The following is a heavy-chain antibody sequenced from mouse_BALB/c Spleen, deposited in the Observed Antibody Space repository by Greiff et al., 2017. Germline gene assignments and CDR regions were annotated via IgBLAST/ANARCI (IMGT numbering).Heavy chain of an antibody. V-gene: IGHV1-14*01. J-gene: IGHJ4*01. Sequence: VQLQQSGPELVEPGASVKMSCTASGYTFTSYVMHWVKQKPGQGLEWIGYINPYNDGTKYNEMFKGKATLTADKSSITAYMELSSLTSEDSAVYSCARDYYGSSRYAMDDWGQGTSVTVSS. CDR1: GYTFTSYV. CDR2: INPYNDGT. CDR3: ARDYYGSSRYAMDD. D-gene: IGHD1-1*01.